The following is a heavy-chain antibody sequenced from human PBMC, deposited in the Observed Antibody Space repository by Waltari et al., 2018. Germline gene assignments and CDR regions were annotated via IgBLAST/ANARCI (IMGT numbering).Heavy chain of an antibody. Sequence: QVQLVQSGAEVKKPGAVVTVSCKASGYTFTDYYLHWVRQAPAQGLEWRGWINPNSGATNHAQQFQGRVTMTRDASITTAYMEVSSLRSDDTAVYYCARGMTTVTLTNYWGQGTLVTVSS. J-gene: IGHJ4*02. CDR3: ARGMTTVTLTNY. CDR1: GYTFTDYY. D-gene: IGHD4-17*01. CDR2: INPNSGAT. V-gene: IGHV1-2*02.